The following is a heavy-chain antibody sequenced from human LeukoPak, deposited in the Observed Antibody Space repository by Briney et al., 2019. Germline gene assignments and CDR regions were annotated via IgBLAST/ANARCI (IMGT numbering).Heavy chain of an antibody. D-gene: IGHD3-22*01. CDR1: GFTFNRNG. CDR3: ARWLSYKIDSNGFLDY. CDR2: IWFDGSRE. V-gene: IGHV3-33*01. Sequence: QPGGSLRLSCAASGFTFNRNGMHWVRQAPGKGLEWVALIWFDGSREYYGDSVKGRFIISRDNSKNTLYLQMNSLRAEDTAVYYCARWLSYKIDSNGFLDYWGQGTLVTVSA. J-gene: IGHJ4*02.